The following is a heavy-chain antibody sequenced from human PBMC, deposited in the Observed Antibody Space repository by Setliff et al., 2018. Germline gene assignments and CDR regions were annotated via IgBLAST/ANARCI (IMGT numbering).Heavy chain of an antibody. J-gene: IGHJ6*03. CDR2: VHYSGNI. V-gene: IGHV4-39*01. D-gene: IGHD6-6*01. Sequence: KTSETLSLTCSVSGASFSAITYYWAWIRQPPGKGLEWIGDVHYSGNIYCKSSLQTRATISLDTSTSQCYLRLHSVTDADTGVYYCARVRGFSTSSRDFYYHNMEVWGKGTTVTVSS. CDR3: ARVRGFSTSSRDFYYHNMEV. CDR1: GASFSAITYY.